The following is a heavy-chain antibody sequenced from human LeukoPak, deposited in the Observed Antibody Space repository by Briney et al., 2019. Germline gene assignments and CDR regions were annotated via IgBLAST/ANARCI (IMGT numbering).Heavy chain of an antibody. J-gene: IGHJ5*02. V-gene: IGHV3-7*01. CDR2: INQDGSDK. CDR1: RFSFTYSW. CDR3: ARGPRRDTPYNWFDP. Sequence: GGSLRLSCAASRFSFTYSWMNWVRQAPGKGLEWVANINQDGSDKYYVDSVKGRFTISRDNAKNSLYLQMNSLRAEDTAVYYCARGPRRDTPYNWFDPWGQGTLVIVSS.